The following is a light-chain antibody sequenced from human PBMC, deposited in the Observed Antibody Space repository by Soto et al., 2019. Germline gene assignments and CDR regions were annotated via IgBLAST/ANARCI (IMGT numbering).Light chain of an antibody. CDR1: QSISSW. CDR2: DAS. CDR3: QQRSNWPSIT. Sequence: DIQVTHSPSTLSSSVGDRVTITCRASQSISSWLAWYQQKPGKAPKLLIYDASSLESGVPSRFSGSGSGTEFTLTISSLQSEDFAVYYCQQRSNWPSITFGQGTRLEIK. V-gene: IGKV1-5*01. J-gene: IGKJ5*01.